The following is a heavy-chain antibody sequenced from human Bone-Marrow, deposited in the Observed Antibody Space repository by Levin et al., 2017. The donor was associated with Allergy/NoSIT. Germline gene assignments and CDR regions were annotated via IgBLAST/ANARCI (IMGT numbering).Heavy chain of an antibody. CDR3: ARHGGFCSGGSGYGGNYYYDMAV. D-gene: IGHD2-15*01. J-gene: IGHJ6*02. CDR2: FYPGDSET. CDR1: GYTFTNYW. V-gene: IGHV5-51*01. Sequence: KVSCKGSGYTFTNYWIAWVRQTPGKGLEWMGSFYPGDSETRDNPSFQGQATISADKSITTAYLQWGNLKASDTAIYYCARHGGFCSGGSGYGGNYYYDMAVWGQGTTVIVS.